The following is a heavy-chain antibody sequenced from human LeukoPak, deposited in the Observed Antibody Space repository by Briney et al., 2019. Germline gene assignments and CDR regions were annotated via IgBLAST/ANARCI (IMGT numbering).Heavy chain of an antibody. CDR1: GGSISSYY. Sequence: SETLSPTCTVSGGSISSYYWSWIRQPPGKGLEWIGYIYYSGSTNYNPSLKSRVTISVDTSKNQLSLKLSSVTAADTAVYYCARDRGATHDYWGQGTLVTVSS. CDR3: ARDRGATHDY. D-gene: IGHD1-26*01. J-gene: IGHJ4*02. CDR2: IYYSGST. V-gene: IGHV4-59*01.